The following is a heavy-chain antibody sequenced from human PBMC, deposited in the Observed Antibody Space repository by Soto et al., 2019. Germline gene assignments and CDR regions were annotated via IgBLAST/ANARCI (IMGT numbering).Heavy chain of an antibody. V-gene: IGHV1-3*01. Sequence: ASVKVSCKASGYTFTSYAMHWVRQAPGQRLEWMGWINAGNGNTKYSQKFQGRVTITRDTSASTAYMELSSLRSEDTAVYYCARSPTTANRKSRYYYYYMDVWGKGTTVTVSS. CDR1: GYTFTSYA. CDR3: ARSPTTANRKSRYYYYYMDV. D-gene: IGHD4-17*01. CDR2: INAGNGNT. J-gene: IGHJ6*03.